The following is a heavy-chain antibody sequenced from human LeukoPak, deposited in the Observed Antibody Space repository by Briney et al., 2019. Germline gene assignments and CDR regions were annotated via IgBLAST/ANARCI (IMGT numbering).Heavy chain of an antibody. CDR2: INPNSGGT. CDR1: GYTFTGYY. J-gene: IGHJ4*02. D-gene: IGHD5-12*01. Sequence: ASVKVSCKASGYTFTGYYMHWVRQAPGQGLEWMGWINPNSGGTNYAQKFQGRVTMTRDTSISTAYMELSRLRSDDTAVYYCARQPYSGYSGWDPKEYYFDYWGQGTLVTVSS. V-gene: IGHV1-2*02. CDR3: ARQPYSGYSGWDPKEYYFDY.